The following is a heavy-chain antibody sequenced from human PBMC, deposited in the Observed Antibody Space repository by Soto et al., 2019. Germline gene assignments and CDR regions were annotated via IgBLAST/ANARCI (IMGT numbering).Heavy chain of an antibody. J-gene: IGHJ6*02. CDR1: GYSFSNYW. Sequence: GESLKISCKGSGYSFSNYWIAWVRQMPGKGLEWMGIIYPADSDTRYSPSFQGQVTISADKYISTAYLQWSSLKASDTAMYYCARXFHDHSGGGYYYYGLDVWGLGTTVTVSS. V-gene: IGHV5-51*01. CDR2: IYPADSDT. D-gene: IGHD2-15*01. CDR3: ARXFHDHSGGGYYYYGLDV.